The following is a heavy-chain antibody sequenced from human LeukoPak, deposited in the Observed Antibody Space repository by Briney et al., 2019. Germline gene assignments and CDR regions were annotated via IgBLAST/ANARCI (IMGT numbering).Heavy chain of an antibody. CDR1: GYTFTGYY. D-gene: IGHD1-26*01. CDR2: INPNSGGT. J-gene: IGHJ4*02. V-gene: IGHV1-2*02. CDR3: ARARRSGSYIFDY. Sequence: AASVKVSCKASGYTFTGYYMHWVRQAPGQGLEWMGWINPNSGGTNYTQKFQGRVTMTRDTSISTAYMELSRLRSDDTAVYYCARARRSGSYIFDYWGQGTLVTVSS.